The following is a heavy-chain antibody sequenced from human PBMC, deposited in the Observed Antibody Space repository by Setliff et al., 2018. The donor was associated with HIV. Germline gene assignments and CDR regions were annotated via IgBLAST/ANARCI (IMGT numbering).Heavy chain of an antibody. CDR3: ARVDYHDYNGYIDF. CDR1: ADTFTNCL. V-gene: IGHV7-4-1*02. D-gene: IGHD3-22*01. J-gene: IGHJ4*02. Sequence: ASVKVSCKASADTFTNCLINWVRQAPGQGLEWMGWINTDSGTPTYAQDFTGRFVFSLDTSVSTAFLQITSLKAEDTSVYYCARVDYHDYNGYIDFWGQGTLVTVSS. CDR2: INTDSGTP.